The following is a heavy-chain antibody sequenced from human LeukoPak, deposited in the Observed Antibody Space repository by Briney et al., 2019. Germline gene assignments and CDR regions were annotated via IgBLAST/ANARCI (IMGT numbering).Heavy chain of an antibody. D-gene: IGHD1-26*01. CDR2: IYYSGST. Sequence: PSETLSLTCTVSGGSISSSSYYWGWIRQPPGKGLEWIGSIYYSGSTYYNPSLKSRVTISVDTSKNQFSLKLSSVTAADTAVYYCARGRWELRGFDYWGQATLVTVSS. CDR3: ARGRWELRGFDY. CDR1: GGSISSSSYY. V-gene: IGHV4-39*07. J-gene: IGHJ4*02.